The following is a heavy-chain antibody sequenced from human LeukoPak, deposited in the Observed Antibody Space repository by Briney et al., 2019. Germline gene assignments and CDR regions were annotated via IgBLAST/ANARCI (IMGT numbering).Heavy chain of an antibody. J-gene: IGHJ4*02. V-gene: IGHV4-39*07. D-gene: IGHD1-26*01. Sequence: SETLSLTCTVSGGSISSSSYYWGWIRQPPGKGLEWIGSIYYSGSTYYNPSLKSRVTISVDTSKNQFSLKLSSVTAADTAVYYCARVRLSGSYFDYWGQGIPVTVSS. CDR1: GGSISSSSYY. CDR3: ARVRLSGSYFDY. CDR2: IYYSGST.